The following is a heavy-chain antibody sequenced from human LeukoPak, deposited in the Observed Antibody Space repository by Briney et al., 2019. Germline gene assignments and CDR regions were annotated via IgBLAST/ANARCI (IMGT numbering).Heavy chain of an antibody. CDR2: INPNSGGT. CDR1: GYSFTDYY. J-gene: IGHJ4*02. V-gene: IGHV1-2*02. CDR3: ARVGPDTYCSGGSCYLDY. D-gene: IGHD2-15*01. Sequence: ASVKVSCKASGYSFTDYYMYWVRQAPGQGLEWMGRINPNSGGTNFAQKFQGRVTMTRDTSISTAYMELSRLRSDDTAVYYCARVGPDTYCSGGSCYLDYWGQGTLVSVSS.